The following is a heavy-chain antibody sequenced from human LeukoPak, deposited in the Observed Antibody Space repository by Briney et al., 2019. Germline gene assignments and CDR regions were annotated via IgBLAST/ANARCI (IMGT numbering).Heavy chain of an antibody. CDR2: ISAYNGNT. J-gene: IGHJ4*02. CDR3: ARGGYYYGSDY. Sequence: VASVTVSCKASGYTFSSYGISWVRQAPGQGLEWMGWISAYNGNTNYEQRLQGRVTMTTDTSTSTAYMELRSLRSDDTAVYYCARGGYYYGSDYWGQGTLVTVSS. D-gene: IGHD3-10*01. V-gene: IGHV1-18*04. CDR1: GYTFSSYG.